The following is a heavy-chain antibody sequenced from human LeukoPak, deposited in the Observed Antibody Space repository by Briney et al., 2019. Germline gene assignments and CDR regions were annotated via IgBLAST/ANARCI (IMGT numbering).Heavy chain of an antibody. CDR3: ARQAHGFYGDYADLDY. D-gene: IGHD4-17*01. CDR1: GGIFSSYP. CDR2: IIPILGIA. J-gene: IGHJ4*02. Sequence: ASVKVSCKASGGIFSSYPISWVRQAPGQGLEWMGRIIPILGIANYAQRFQGRVTITADTSTSTAYMELSSLRFEDAAVYYCARQAHGFYGDYADLDYWGQGTLVTVSS. V-gene: IGHV1-69*02.